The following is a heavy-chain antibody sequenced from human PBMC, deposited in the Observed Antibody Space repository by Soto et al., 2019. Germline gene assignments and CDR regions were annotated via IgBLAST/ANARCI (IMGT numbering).Heavy chain of an antibody. V-gene: IGHV4-39*01. Sequence: QLQLQESGPGLVKPSETLSLTCTVSGGSVSSSSYYWGWIRQPPGKGLEWIGSIYYSGSTYYNPSLKSRVTISVDTSKNQFSLKLSSVTAADTAVHYCARDVRGEYYYWGQGTLVTVSS. CDR1: GGSVSSSSYY. CDR3: ARDVRGEYYY. D-gene: IGHD3-10*02. J-gene: IGHJ4*02. CDR2: IYYSGST.